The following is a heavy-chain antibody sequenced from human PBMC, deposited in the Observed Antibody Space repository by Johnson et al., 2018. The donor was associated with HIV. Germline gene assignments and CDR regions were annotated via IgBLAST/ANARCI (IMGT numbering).Heavy chain of an antibody. CDR3: ARGRSSTRPSDLGSGAFDM. V-gene: IGHV3-11*04. J-gene: IGHJ3*02. D-gene: IGHD2-2*01. CDR2: ISSRGRAA. CDR1: GISFSDYY. Sequence: QVQLVESGGGLVKPGGSLRLSCAASGISFSDYYMSWIRQAPGGGLEWISYISSRGRAAYYEDSVKGRFTISRDNSKNTLYLQMNSLRAEDTAVYYCARGRSSTRPSDLGSGAFDMWGQGTMVTVSS.